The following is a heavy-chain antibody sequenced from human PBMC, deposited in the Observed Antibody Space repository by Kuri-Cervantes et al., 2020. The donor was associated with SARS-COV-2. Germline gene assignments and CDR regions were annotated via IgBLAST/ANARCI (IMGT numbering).Heavy chain of an antibody. Sequence: GGSLRLSCKGSGYSFSSYWIAWVRQVPGKGLECMGVIYPGDSDTTYSPSFQGQVTISADKSISTAYLQWSSLKAPDTAMYYCASGYDSSGYPGPWVYWGQGTLVTVSS. CDR3: ASGYDSSGYPGPWVY. CDR1: GYSFSSYW. V-gene: IGHV5-51*01. J-gene: IGHJ4*02. D-gene: IGHD3-22*01. CDR2: IYPGDSDT.